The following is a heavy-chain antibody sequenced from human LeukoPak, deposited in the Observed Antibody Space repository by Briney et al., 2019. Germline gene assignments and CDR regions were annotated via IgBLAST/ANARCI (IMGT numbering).Heavy chain of an antibody. CDR2: VYYTGST. CDR3: ARQKKGLQRVDTGFDS. Sequence: SETLSLTCTVSGGSVNNYYWFWIRQFPGKGLKYIGYVYYTGSTDYNPSLEGRVTISVDTSKNQFSLKLRSVTAADTATYYCARQKKGLQRVDTGFDSWGQGTLVIVSS. D-gene: IGHD2-15*01. CDR1: GGSVNNYY. V-gene: IGHV4-59*02. J-gene: IGHJ4*02.